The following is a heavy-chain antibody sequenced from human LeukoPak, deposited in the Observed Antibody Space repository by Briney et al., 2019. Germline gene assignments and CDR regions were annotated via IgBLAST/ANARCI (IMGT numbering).Heavy chain of an antibody. CDR3: ARARWDHSKPFDY. J-gene: IGHJ4*02. CDR2: INHSGST. CDR1: GGSFSGYY. V-gene: IGHV4-34*01. D-gene: IGHD1-26*01. Sequence: SETLSLTCAVYGGSFSGYYWSWIRQPPGKGLEWIGEINHSGSTNYNPSLKSRVTISVDTSKNQFSLKLSSVTAADTAVYYCARARWDHSKPFDYWGQGTLVTVSS.